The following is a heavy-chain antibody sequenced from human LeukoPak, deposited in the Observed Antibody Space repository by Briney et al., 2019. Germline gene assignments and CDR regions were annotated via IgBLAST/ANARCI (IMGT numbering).Heavy chain of an antibody. Sequence: GGSLRLSCAASGITVSSNYMSWVRQAPGKGLEWVSVIYSGGSTYYSDSVKGRFTISRDNSKNTLYLQMNSLRAEDTAVYYCARVHPSIVVVTAIPYYYYYYMDVWGKGTTVTVSS. D-gene: IGHD2-21*02. CDR3: ARVHPSIVVVTAIPYYYYYYMDV. CDR2: IYSGGST. V-gene: IGHV3-53*01. J-gene: IGHJ6*03. CDR1: GITVSSNY.